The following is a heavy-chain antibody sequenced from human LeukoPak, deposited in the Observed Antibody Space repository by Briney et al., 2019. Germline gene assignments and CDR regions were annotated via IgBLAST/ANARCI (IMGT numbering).Heavy chain of an antibody. D-gene: IGHD3-9*01. CDR1: GFTFSSYG. J-gene: IGHJ4*02. Sequence: GGSLRLSCAASGFTFSSYGIHWVRQAPGKGVEWVAVIWYDGSNKYYADSVKGRFTISRDNSKNTLYLQMNSLRAEDTAVYYCTRDRRDYDILTGFDYWGQGTLVTVSS. CDR2: IWYDGSNK. V-gene: IGHV3-33*01. CDR3: TRDRRDYDILTGFDY.